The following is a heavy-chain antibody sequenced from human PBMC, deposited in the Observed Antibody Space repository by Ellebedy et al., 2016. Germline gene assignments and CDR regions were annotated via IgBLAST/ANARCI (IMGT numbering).Heavy chain of an antibody. CDR2: INHSGNT. CDR1: GVTISSSSYY. CDR3: ARDPLYSGYQVDY. Sequence: SETLSLXXTVSGVTISSSSYYWGWIRQPPGKGLEWIGSINHSGNTYYSPFLKSRVTISVDTSKNQFSLEVTSVTATDTAVYYCARDPLYSGYQVDYWGQGTRVTVSS. D-gene: IGHD5-12*01. J-gene: IGHJ4*02. V-gene: IGHV4-39*07.